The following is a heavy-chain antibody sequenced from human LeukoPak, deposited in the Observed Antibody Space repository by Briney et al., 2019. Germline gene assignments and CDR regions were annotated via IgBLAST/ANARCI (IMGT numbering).Heavy chain of an antibody. CDR2: IYYSGST. V-gene: IGHV4-39*01. CDR3: ARHNILWTPKEGFDP. Sequence: PSETLSLTCTVSGGSISSSSYYWGWIRQPPGKGLEWIGSIYYSGSTYYNPSPKSRVTISVDTSKNQFSLKLSSVTAADTAVYYCARHNILWTPKEGFDPWGQGTLVTVSS. J-gene: IGHJ5*02. D-gene: IGHD2-21*01. CDR1: GGSISSSSYY.